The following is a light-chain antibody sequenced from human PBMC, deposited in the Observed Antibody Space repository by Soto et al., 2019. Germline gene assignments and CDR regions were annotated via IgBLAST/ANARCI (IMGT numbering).Light chain of an antibody. CDR3: QQSYSTPIT. CDR2: TAS. J-gene: IGKJ5*01. CDR1: QSISSF. Sequence: DIQMTQSPSSLSASVGDRVSITCRASQSISSFLNWYQQKLGKAPKLLIYTASNLHSGVPSRFSGSESGTDFTLTITSLQPEDFATYYCQQSYSTPITFGQGTRLEIK. V-gene: IGKV1-39*01.